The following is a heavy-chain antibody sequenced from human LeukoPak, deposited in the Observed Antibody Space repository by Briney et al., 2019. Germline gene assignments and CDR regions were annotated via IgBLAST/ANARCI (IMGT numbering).Heavy chain of an antibody. D-gene: IGHD5-12*01. CDR2: ISAYNGNT. Sequence: VASVKVSCKTSGYSFDDYGIHWVRQAPGQGLQWMGWISAYNGNTNYAQKVQGRVTMTTDTPTKTAYMELRGLRSDDTAVYFCARGGYGDNWFDPWGQGTLVTVSS. CDR3: ARGGYGDNWFDP. J-gene: IGHJ5*02. CDR1: GYSFDDYG. V-gene: IGHV1-18*01.